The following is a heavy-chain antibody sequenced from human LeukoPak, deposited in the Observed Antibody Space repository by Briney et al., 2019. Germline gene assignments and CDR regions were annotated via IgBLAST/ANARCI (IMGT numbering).Heavy chain of an antibody. CDR2: IIPICGIA. J-gene: IGHJ3*02. D-gene: IGHD2-21*02. V-gene: IGHV1-69*04. CDR1: GGTFSSYA. Sequence: ASVKVSCKASGGTFSSYAISWVRQAPGQGLEWMGRIIPICGIANYAQKFQGRVTITADKSTSTAYMELSSLRSEDTAVYYCARFLSCGGDGYSHDFDIWGQGTMVTVSS. CDR3: ARFLSCGGDGYSHDFDI.